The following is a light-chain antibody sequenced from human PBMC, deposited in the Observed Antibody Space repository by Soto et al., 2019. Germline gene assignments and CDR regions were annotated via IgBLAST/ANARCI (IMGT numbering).Light chain of an antibody. Sequence: QSTLTQPPSASGYAGRSVTISCTGTSSDVGGYIFVSWYQQHPGKAPKLMIYDVNKRPSGVPDRFSGSKSDNTASLTVSGLQAGDEADYYCVSYAGGTYVFGTGTKVTVL. V-gene: IGLV2-8*01. J-gene: IGLJ1*01. CDR3: VSYAGGTYV. CDR1: SSDVGGYIF. CDR2: DVN.